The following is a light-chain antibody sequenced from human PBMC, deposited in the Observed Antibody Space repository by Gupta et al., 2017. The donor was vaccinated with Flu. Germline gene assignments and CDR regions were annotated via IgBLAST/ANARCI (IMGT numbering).Light chain of an antibody. V-gene: IGKV1-27*01. Sequence: DIQMTQSPSSLSAPVGDRVTTTCRASQGISNYLAWYQQKPGKVPKLLIFAASTLHSGVPSRFSGSGSGTDFTLTISSLQPEDVATYYCQRYNSAPQTFGGGTKVEIK. CDR1: QGISNY. CDR3: QRYNSAPQT. J-gene: IGKJ4*01. CDR2: AAS.